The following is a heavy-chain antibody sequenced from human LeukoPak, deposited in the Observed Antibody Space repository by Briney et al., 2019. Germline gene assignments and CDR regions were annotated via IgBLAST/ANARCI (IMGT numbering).Heavy chain of an antibody. Sequence: ASVKVSCKASGGTFSSYAISWVRQAPGQGLEWMGRIIPIFGTANYAQKFQGRVTITTDEPTSTAYMELSSLRSEDTAVYYCARAIGIAVAGGPDYYFDYWGQGTLVTVSS. J-gene: IGHJ4*02. CDR3: ARAIGIAVAGGPDYYFDY. D-gene: IGHD6-19*01. V-gene: IGHV1-69*05. CDR2: IIPIFGTA. CDR1: GGTFSSYA.